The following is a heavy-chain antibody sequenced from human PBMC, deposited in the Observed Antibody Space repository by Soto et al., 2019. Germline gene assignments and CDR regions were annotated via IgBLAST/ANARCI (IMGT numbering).Heavy chain of an antibody. CDR2: INHVGGT. D-gene: IGHD3-16*01. Sequence: SETLSLTCAVYGGFLSESHWTWIRQPPGKGLEWIGEINHVGGTNYNPSLKSRVTMSVDTSQNQFSLRLISVTAADTAMYFCVRIRYQLPSSVLWLDPWGQGTPVTVSS. CDR3: VRIRYQLPSSVLWLDP. CDR1: GGFLSESH. V-gene: IGHV4-34*01. J-gene: IGHJ5*02.